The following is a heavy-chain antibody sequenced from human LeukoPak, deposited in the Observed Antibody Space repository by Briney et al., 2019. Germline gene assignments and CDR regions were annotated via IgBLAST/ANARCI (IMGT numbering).Heavy chain of an antibody. D-gene: IGHD2/OR15-2a*01. CDR3: AAIFFYKNWFDP. Sequence: PGGSLRLSCAASGFTFSSYSMNWVRQAPGKGLEWVSSISSSSSYIYYADSVKGRSTISRDNSKNTLYLQMNSLRAEDTAVYYCAAIFFYKNWFDPWGQGTLVTVSS. CDR2: ISSSSSYI. J-gene: IGHJ5*02. CDR1: GFTFSSYS. V-gene: IGHV3-21*01.